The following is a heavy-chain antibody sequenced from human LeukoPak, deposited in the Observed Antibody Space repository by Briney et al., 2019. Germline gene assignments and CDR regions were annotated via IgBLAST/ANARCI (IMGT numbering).Heavy chain of an antibody. V-gene: IGHV1-2*02. CDR2: INPDSGFT. D-gene: IGHD3-16*01. Sequence: ASVQVSCKASGYKFTDDYMHWVRQAPGQGLEFMGWINPDSGFTNYAQKFKGRVTMTRDTSISTAYLEVRSLTSDDTAVYYCAPTAEAYTSWWKVWGQGTLVTVSS. CDR3: APTAEAYTSWWKV. CDR1: GYKFTDDY. J-gene: IGHJ4*02.